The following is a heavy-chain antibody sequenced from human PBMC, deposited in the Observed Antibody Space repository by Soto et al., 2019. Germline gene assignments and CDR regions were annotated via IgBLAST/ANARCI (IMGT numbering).Heavy chain of an antibody. CDR2: IYNDGRT. V-gene: IGHV3-66*01. CDR1: GFTVSTSY. Sequence: EVQLVESGGGLVQPGGSLRLSCAASGFTVSTSYMSWVRQAPGKGLEWVSVIYNDGRTNYADSVKGRFTLSRDTSKNTLYLQMNNLRAEDTAVYFCVRESVFETTVPRPGSWGQGTLVTVSS. CDR3: VRESVFETTVPRPGS. J-gene: IGHJ5*02. D-gene: IGHD1-1*01.